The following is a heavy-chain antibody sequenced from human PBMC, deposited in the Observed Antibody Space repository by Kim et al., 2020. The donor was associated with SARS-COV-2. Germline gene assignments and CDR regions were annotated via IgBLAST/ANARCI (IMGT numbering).Heavy chain of an antibody. Sequence: GGSLRLSCAASGFTFSSYGMHWVRQAPGKGLEWVAVIWYDGSNKYYADSVKGRFTISRDNSKNTLYLQMNSLRAEDTAVYYCARGTGYSSSWYDYYYYGMDVWGQGTTVTVSS. CDR2: IWYDGSNK. D-gene: IGHD6-13*01. CDR1: GFTFSSYG. V-gene: IGHV3-33*01. J-gene: IGHJ6*02. CDR3: ARGTGYSSSWYDYYYYGMDV.